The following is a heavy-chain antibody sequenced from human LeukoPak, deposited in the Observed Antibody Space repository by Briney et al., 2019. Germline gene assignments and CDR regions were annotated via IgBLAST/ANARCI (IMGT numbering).Heavy chain of an antibody. CDR2: IGGGGNGFTT. CDR3: ARDLVRFGGWYDH. Sequence: GGSLRLSCAASGFTFSSYAMSWVRQAPGKGLEWVSAIGGGGNGFTTYYGEFMKGRFTISRDNSKNTLYLQMNSLRAEDTAVYYCARDLVRFGGWYDHWGQGTLVTVSS. CDR1: GFTFSSYA. D-gene: IGHD2-15*01. V-gene: IGHV3-23*01. J-gene: IGHJ5*02.